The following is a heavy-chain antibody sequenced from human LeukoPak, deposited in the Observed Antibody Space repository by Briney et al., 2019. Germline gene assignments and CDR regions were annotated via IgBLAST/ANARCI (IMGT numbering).Heavy chain of an antibody. J-gene: IGHJ3*02. CDR3: ARRNDFGI. V-gene: IGHV4-59*08. Sequence: PSETLSLTCTVSGGSMSADHWNWIRQPAGKGLEWIGYVYYSGNTNYNPSLKSRVTISIDTSKNQFSLKLSSVTAADTAVYYCARRNDFGIWGQGTMVTVSS. CDR1: GGSMSADH. CDR2: VYYSGNT.